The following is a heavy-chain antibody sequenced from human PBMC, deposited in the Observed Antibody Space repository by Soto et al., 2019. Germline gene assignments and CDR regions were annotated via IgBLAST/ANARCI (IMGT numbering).Heavy chain of an antibody. Sequence: QITLNESGPTVVKPAETLTLTCTFSGFSLTTSGVGVGWIRQSPGKAPEWLALIYWEDDKRYSASLKSRLTTTKDTSKHQVVLTMASVDPADTATYYCAHRILRTVFGLVTTTAIYFDFWGQGTPVVVSS. CDR2: IYWEDDK. V-gene: IGHV2-5*02. CDR1: GFSLTTSGVG. J-gene: IGHJ4*02. D-gene: IGHD3-3*01. CDR3: AHRILRTVFGLVTTTAIYFDF.